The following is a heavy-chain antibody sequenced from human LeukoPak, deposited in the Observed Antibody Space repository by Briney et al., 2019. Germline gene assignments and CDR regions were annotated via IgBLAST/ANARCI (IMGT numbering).Heavy chain of an antibody. V-gene: IGHV3-21*06. CDR1: GFTFSGYS. CDR3: ARGGMAHQSFDY. J-gene: IGHJ4*02. CDR2: ISESSSHT. Sequence: PGGSLRLSCEASGFTFSGYSMNWVRQAPGKGLEWVSYISESSSHTYNADSVKGRFTISRDNAKNSLYLQMTSLRVEDTAVYYCARGGMAHQSFDYWGQGTLVTVSS. D-gene: IGHD1-14*01.